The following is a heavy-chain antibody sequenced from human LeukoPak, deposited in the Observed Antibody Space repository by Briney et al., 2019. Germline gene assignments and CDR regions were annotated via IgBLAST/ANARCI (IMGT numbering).Heavy chain of an antibody. CDR1: GYTFTSYY. V-gene: IGHV1-46*01. CDR2: INPGGGST. D-gene: IGHD2-2*01. Sequence: ASVKVSSMASGYTFTSYYMHWVRPAPGQGLEWMGIINPGGGSTSYAQKFQGRVTMTRDTSTSTVYMELSSLRSEDTAVYYCARDLGDIVVVPAASMEGWFDPWGQGTLVTVSS. J-gene: IGHJ5*02. CDR3: ARDLGDIVVVPAASMEGWFDP.